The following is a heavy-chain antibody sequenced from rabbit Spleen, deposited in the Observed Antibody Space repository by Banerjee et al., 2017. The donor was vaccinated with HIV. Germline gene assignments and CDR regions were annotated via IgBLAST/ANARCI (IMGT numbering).Heavy chain of an antibody. CDR3: ARFYAGYGDFGYAAM. J-gene: IGHJ3*01. CDR2: IAAGSGGTT. Sequence: QSLEESGGDLVKPGASLTLTCTASGFSFISGYYVCWVRQAPGKGLEWIACIAAGSGGTTYYASWAKGRFTISKTSSTTVTLQMTSLTAADTATYFCARFYAGYGDFGYAAMWGQGTLVTVS. D-gene: IGHD7-1*01. V-gene: IGHV1S40*01. CDR1: GFSFISGYY.